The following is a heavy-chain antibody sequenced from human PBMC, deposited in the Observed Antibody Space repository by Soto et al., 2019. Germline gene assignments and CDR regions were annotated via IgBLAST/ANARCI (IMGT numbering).Heavy chain of an antibody. CDR3: AIAGYSSGSRGAFDI. J-gene: IGHJ3*02. D-gene: IGHD2-15*01. CDR2: INHSGST. CDR1: GGSISAYY. V-gene: IGHV4-34*01. Sequence: SETLSLTCAVYGGSISAYYWSWIRQPPGKGLEWIGEINHSGSTNYNPAHKSRVTISVDTTKNQFSLKLSSVTAADTAVYYCAIAGYSSGSRGAFDIWGQGTMVTVSS.